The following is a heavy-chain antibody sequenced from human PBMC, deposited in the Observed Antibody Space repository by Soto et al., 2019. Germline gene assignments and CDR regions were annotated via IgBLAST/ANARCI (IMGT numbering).Heavy chain of an antibody. CDR1: GFMFSTYA. CDR2: INSNGEST. J-gene: IGHJ3*02. CDR3: AHPRGYGVFDAVDI. D-gene: IGHD4-17*01. Sequence: VGSLRLSCAASGFMFSTYAMNWVRQAPGKGLEWVSAINSNGESTYYADSVRGRFSISRDNSINTLYLQMRSLRPEDTAVYYCAHPRGYGVFDAVDIWGQGTMVTVSS. V-gene: IGHV3-23*01.